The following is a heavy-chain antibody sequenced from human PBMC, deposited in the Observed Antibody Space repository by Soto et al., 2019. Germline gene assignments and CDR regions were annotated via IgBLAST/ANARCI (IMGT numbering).Heavy chain of an antibody. CDR1: GGTFSSYA. Sequence: QVQLVQSGADVKKPGSSVKVSCKASGGTFSSYAITWVRQAPGQGLEWMGGIIPIFRRTNYAQKFRDRVTISAAAATRTVSGTLSSLPSEDTAVYFCALVPSARAGIPIFGVDTPAFGMDVWGQGPSVTVSS. CDR3: ALVPSARAGIPIFGVDTPAFGMDV. D-gene: IGHD3-3*02. V-gene: IGHV1-69*01. CDR2: IIPIFRRT. J-gene: IGHJ6*02.